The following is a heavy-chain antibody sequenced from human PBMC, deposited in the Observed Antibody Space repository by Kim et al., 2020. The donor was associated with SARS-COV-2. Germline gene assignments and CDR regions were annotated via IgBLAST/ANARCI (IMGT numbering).Heavy chain of an antibody. CDR3: ATDLLRELPSNL. Sequence: ASVKVSCKVSGYTLTELSMHWVRQAPGKGLEWMGGFDPEDGETIYAQKFQGRVTMTEDTSTDTAYMELSSLRSEDTAVYYCATDLLRELPSNLWGQGTLVTVSS. D-gene: IGHD1-26*01. V-gene: IGHV1-24*01. J-gene: IGHJ5*02. CDR1: GYTLTELS. CDR2: FDPEDGET.